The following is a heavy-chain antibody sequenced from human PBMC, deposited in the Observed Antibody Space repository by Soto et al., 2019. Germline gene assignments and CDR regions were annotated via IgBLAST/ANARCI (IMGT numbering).Heavy chain of an antibody. V-gene: IGHV1-69*13. Sequence: QVQLVQSGAEVKKPGSSGKVSCKASGGTFSTYGMNWVRLAPGQGLEWMGGIIPKFGTTNYAQKFQGRVTITADESTNTAYMELNYLRSEDTAVYFCARELDPYYGGNSLSLDSWGQGTLVTVSS. CDR3: ARELDPYYGGNSLSLDS. J-gene: IGHJ4*02. D-gene: IGHD4-17*01. CDR2: IIPKFGTT. CDR1: GGTFSTYG.